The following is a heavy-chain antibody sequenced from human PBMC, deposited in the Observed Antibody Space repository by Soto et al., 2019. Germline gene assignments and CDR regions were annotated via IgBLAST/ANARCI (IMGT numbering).Heavy chain of an antibody. V-gene: IGHV4-34*13. CDR2: INHSGST. CDR1: RGYY. D-gene: IGHD2-15*01. Sequence: RGYYWTWIGKPAGKGLEWIGEINHSGSTNYNPSLKSRVTISVDTSKNQCSLKLSSVTAADTAVYYFARDRLPLLRNNWFDPWGQGTLGSGSS. J-gene: IGHJ5*02. CDR3: ARDRLPLLRNNWFDP.